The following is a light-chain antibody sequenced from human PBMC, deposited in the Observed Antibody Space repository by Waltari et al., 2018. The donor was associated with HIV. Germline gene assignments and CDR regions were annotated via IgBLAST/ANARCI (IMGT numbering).Light chain of an antibody. CDR3: QRYNSAPPT. CDR2: AAS. J-gene: IGKJ4*01. Sequence: DIQMTQSPSSLSASVGDRVTLTCRASQAISTSLAWYQQKPGKVPKILIYAASALQIGVPARFNGSGSGTDFTLTISSLQPEDVATYYCQRYNSAPPTFGGGTKVEI. V-gene: IGKV1-27*01. CDR1: QAISTS.